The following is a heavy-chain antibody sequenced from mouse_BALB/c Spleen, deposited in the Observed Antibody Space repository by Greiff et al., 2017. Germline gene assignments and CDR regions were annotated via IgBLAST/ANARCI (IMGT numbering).Heavy chain of an antibody. CDR3: ARGELRREGFAY. V-gene: IGHV15-2*02. D-gene: IGHD2-12*01. CDR2: ILPSIGRT. CDR1: DSAVFPYAY. J-gene: IGHJ3*01. Sequence: VQLVESGSELRSPGSSVKLSCKAFDSAVFPYAYMCWVRQKPGHGFEWIGDILPSIGRTIYGEKFEDKATLDADTVSNTAYLELNSLTSEDSAIYYCARGELRREGFAYWGQGTLVTVSA.